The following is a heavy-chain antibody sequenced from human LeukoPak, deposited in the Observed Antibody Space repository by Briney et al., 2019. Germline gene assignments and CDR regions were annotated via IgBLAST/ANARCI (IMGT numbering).Heavy chain of an antibody. CDR1: GGSISSSSYY. V-gene: IGHV4-39*01. CDR3: ARHGDYDFWSGYYGAYFDY. D-gene: IGHD3-3*01. Sequence: SETLSLTCTVSGGSISSSSYYWGWIRQPPGKGLEWIGSIYYSGSTYYNPSLKSRVTISVDTSKNQFSLKLSSVTAADTAVYYCARHGDYDFWSGYYGAYFDYWGQGTLVTVSS. CDR2: IYYSGST. J-gene: IGHJ4*02.